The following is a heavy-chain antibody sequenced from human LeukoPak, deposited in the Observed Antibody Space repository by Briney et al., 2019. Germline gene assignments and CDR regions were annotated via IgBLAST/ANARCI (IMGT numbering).Heavy chain of an antibody. CDR1: GFTFSSYA. V-gene: IGHV3-23*01. CDR3: AKDEGSSGIF. Sequence: PGGSLRLSCAASGFTFSSYAMSWVRQAPGKGLVWVSAISGSGGSTYYADSVKGRFTISGDNSKNTPYLQMNSLRAEDTAVYYCAKDEGSSGIFWGQGTLVTVSS. D-gene: IGHD6-19*01. J-gene: IGHJ4*02. CDR2: ISGSGGST.